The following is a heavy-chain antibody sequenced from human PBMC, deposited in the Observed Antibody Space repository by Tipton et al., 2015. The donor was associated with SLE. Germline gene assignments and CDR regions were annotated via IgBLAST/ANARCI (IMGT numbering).Heavy chain of an antibody. CDR2: IYTSGSI. CDR1: GGSISSGSYY. CDR3: ASADESSGYYLY. D-gene: IGHD3-22*01. J-gene: IGHJ4*02. V-gene: IGHV4-61*02. Sequence: TLSLTCTVSGGSISSGSYYWSWIRQPAGKGLEWIGRIYTSGSINYNPSLKSRVTISVDTSKNQFSLKLSAVTAADTAAYYCASADESSGYYLYWGQGTLVTVSS.